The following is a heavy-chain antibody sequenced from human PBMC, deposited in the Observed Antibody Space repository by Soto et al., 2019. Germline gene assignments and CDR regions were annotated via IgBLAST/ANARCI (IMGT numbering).Heavy chain of an antibody. J-gene: IGHJ4*02. Sequence: SETLSLTCSVSGGSISGSTNYYWAWIRQPPGKGLEWIGSVYYTGNTYYGPSLKSRVTLSVDTSKNQFSLKVSSVTAADTAVYYCSIHRGTTSFTDYCGQGTLVTLS. CDR1: GGSISGSTNYY. CDR3: SIHRGTTSFTDY. D-gene: IGHD1-1*01. V-gene: IGHV4-39*07. CDR2: VYYTGNT.